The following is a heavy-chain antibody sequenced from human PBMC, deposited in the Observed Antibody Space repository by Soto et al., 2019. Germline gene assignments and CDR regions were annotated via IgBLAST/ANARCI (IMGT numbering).Heavy chain of an antibody. CDR2: ISGSGGST. V-gene: IGHV3-23*01. D-gene: IGHD1-26*01. CDR3: AKDGSHNFDY. CDR1: GFTFSNYA. J-gene: IGHJ4*02. Sequence: GGSLRLSCAASGFTFSNYAVTWVRQAPGKGLEWVSTISGSGGSTYYADSVKGRFTISRDNSKNTLYLQMNSLRAEDTAVYYCAKDGSHNFDYWGQGTLVTVSS.